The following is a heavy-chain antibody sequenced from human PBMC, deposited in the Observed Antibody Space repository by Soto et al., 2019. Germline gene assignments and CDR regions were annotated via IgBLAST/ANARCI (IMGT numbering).Heavy chain of an antibody. D-gene: IGHD6-19*01. V-gene: IGHV3-23*01. CDR2: ISGSGGST. CDR3: ATGYSSGWYEYFQH. J-gene: IGHJ1*01. Sequence: GGSMRLSCAASGFTLTSYAMNWVRHAPGKGLEWVAAISGSGGSTYYADSVKGRFTISRDNSKNTLYLQMNSLRAENTALYYCATGYSSGWYEYFQHWGQGTLVTVSS. CDR1: GFTLTSYA.